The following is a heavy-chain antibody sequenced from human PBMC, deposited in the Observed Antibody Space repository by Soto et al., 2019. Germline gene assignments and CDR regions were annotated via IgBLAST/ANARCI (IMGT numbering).Heavy chain of an antibody. J-gene: IGHJ6*03. CDR3: ARHKHGDYNYYYYYMDV. Sequence: GESLKISCKGSGYSFTSYWIGWVRQMPGKGLEWMGIIYPGDSDTRCSPSFQGQVTISADKSISTAYLQWSSLKASDTAMYYCARHKHGDYNYYYYYMDVWGKGTTVTVSS. V-gene: IGHV5-51*01. CDR2: IYPGDSDT. D-gene: IGHD4-17*01. CDR1: GYSFTSYW.